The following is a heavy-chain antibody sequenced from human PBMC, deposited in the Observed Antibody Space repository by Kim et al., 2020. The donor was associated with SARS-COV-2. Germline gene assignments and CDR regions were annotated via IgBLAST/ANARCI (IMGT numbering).Heavy chain of an antibody. CDR2: IHHGGST. Sequence: SETLSLTCTVSGGSISSDSYYYWAWIRQPPGRGLEWIGSIHHGGSTYINPSLKIRVTISVDTYKNQLPLKLSSVTAADTAVYYCARRQGITTSQRSFDY. CDR3: ARRQGITTSQRSFDY. V-gene: IGHV4-39*01. D-gene: IGHD1-1*01. J-gene: IGHJ4*01. CDR1: GGSISSDSYYY.